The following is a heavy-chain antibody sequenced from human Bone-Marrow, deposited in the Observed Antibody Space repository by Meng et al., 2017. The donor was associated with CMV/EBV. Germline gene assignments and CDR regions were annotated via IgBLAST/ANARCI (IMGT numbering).Heavy chain of an antibody. D-gene: IGHD4-17*01. V-gene: IGHV4-59*01. CDR2: IYYSGST. CDR1: GGSISSYY. Sequence: GSLRLSCTVSGGSISSYYWSWIQQPPGKGLEWIGYIYYSGSTNYNPSLKSRVTISVDTSKNQFSLKLSSVTAADTAVYYCARARRGDYSGFDYWGQGTLVTVSS. CDR3: ARARRGDYSGFDY. J-gene: IGHJ4*02.